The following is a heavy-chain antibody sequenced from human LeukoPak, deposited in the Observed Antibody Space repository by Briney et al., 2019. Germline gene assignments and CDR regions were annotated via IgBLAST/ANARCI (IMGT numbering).Heavy chain of an antibody. D-gene: IGHD1-1*01. CDR1: GFTFSSYG. Sequence: GGSLRLSCAASGFTFSSYGMHWVRQAPGEGLEWVAVISYDGSNKYYEDSVKGRFTISRDNSKNTLYLQMNSLRAEDTAVYYCAKDWQLVDYWGQGTLVTVSS. V-gene: IGHV3-30*18. J-gene: IGHJ4*02. CDR3: AKDWQLVDY. CDR2: ISYDGSNK.